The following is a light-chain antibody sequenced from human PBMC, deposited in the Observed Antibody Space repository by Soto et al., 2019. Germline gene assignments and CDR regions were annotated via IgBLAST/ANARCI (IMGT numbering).Light chain of an antibody. CDR1: QSIGGN. CDR2: GAS. Sequence: EMVMTQSPATQSVSPGERASLSCRASQSIGGNLAWYQQKPGQAPRFLIYGASTRATGVPARFSGRGSRTDFTLTISSLQSEDFAIYYCQQYNNWPYTFGQGTKLEI. J-gene: IGKJ2*01. CDR3: QQYNNWPYT. V-gene: IGKV3-15*01.